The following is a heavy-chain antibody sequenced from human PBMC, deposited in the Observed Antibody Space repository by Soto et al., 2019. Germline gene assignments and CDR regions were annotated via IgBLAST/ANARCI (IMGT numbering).Heavy chain of an antibody. D-gene: IGHD2-2*01. CDR3: ARTDTSAPNFDY. V-gene: IGHV4-31*03. CDR2: IYYSGRT. Sequence: QVQLQESGPGLVKPSQTLSLTCTVSGGSIYSSGYYWSWIRQHPGKGLEWIGYIYYSGRTYYNPTLTRRVTTSLDTSKKQFSPKLSSVTAADTAVYYCARTDTSAPNFDYWGQGTLVTVSS. CDR1: GGSIYSSGYY. J-gene: IGHJ4*02.